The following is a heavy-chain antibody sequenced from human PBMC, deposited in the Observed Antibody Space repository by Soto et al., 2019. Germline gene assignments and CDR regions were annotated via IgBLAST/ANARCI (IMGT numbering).Heavy chain of an antibody. J-gene: IGHJ4*02. V-gene: IGHV3-53*04. CDR1: GFTVSDNC. CDR2: IYSGGTT. Sequence: EVQLVESGGDLVQPGGSLRLSCAASGFTVSDNCMTWVRQAPGKGLEWVSVIYSGGTTYYADSVKGRFTISRQSSKNTVYLQMNSLRTEDTAVYYCAGPTRNFDYWGQGTVVTVSS. D-gene: IGHD6-6*01. CDR3: AGPTRNFDY.